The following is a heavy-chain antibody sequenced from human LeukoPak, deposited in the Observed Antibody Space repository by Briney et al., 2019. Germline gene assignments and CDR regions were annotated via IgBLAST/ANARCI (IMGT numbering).Heavy chain of an antibody. CDR3: ARNYYDSSGYYVPDY. J-gene: IGHJ4*02. Sequence: SETLSLTCTVSGGSISSGGYYWSWLRQHPGKGLEWIGYIYYSGSTYYNPSLKSRVTISVDTSKNQFSLKLSSVTAADTAVYYCARNYYDSSGYYVPDYWGQGTLVTVSS. D-gene: IGHD3-22*01. CDR1: GGSISSGGYY. CDR2: IYYSGST. V-gene: IGHV4-31*03.